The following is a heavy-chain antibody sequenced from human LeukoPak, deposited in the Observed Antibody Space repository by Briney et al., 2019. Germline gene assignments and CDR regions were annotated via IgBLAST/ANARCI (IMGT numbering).Heavy chain of an antibody. D-gene: IGHD5-18*01. CDR2: IIPIFGTA. J-gene: IGHJ4*02. CDR3: AREGRGYSYGSTTFDY. V-gene: IGHV1-69*13. Sequence: SVKVSCKASGYTFTSYGISWVRQAPGQGLEWMGGIIPIFGTANYAQKFQGRVTITADESTSTAYMELSSLRSEDTAVYYCAREGRGYSYGSTTFDYWGQGTLVTVSS. CDR1: GYTFTSYG.